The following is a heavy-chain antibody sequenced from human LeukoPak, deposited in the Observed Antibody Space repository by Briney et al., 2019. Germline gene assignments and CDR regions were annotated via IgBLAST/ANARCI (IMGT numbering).Heavy chain of an antibody. J-gene: IGHJ6*03. CDR1: GGTFSSYA. Sequence: SVKVSCKASGGTFSSYAISWVRQAPGQGLEWMGGIIPIFGTANYAQKFQGRVTITADESTSTAYMELSSLRSEDTAVYYCAGRYGSGSYSQRMRYYYMDVWGKGTTVTVSS. V-gene: IGHV1-69*01. CDR2: IIPIFGTA. CDR3: AGRYGSGSYSQRMRYYYMDV. D-gene: IGHD3-10*01.